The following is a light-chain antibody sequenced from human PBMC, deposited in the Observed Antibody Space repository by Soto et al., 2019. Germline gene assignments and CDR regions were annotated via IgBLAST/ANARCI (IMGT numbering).Light chain of an antibody. V-gene: IGKV1-39*01. CDR2: AAS. CDR3: QQTYSSLSWT. J-gene: IGKJ1*01. CDR1: QSSSSY. Sequence: DIQMTQSPSSLSASVGDRVTITCRASQSSSSYLNWYQQKPGKATKLLIYAASSLQSGVPPRFSGSGSGTDLTLTISSLQPDDFATYYCQQTYSSLSWTFGQGNTVEIK.